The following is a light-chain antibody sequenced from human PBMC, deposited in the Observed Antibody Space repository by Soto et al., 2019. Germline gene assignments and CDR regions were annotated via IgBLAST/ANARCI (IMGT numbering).Light chain of an antibody. V-gene: IGKV1-12*01. Sequence: DIQMTQSPSSVSASVGDRVTITCRASQGISTSLAWYQQRPGAAPKLLMYTASSLQDGVPSRFSGSGSGTDFTLTINSLQPDDFATYYCQQYKSYWTFGQGTKVDIK. CDR1: QGISTS. CDR2: TAS. J-gene: IGKJ1*01. CDR3: QQYKSYWT.